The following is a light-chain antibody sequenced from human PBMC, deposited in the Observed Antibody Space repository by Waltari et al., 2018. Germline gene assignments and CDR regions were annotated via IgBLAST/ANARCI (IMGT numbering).Light chain of an antibody. Sequence: VSTQSTGPLSLSPGERSTLSCWASRRVSSSYVAWYQQRRGQAPRLLIYGAYTSATGVPERFSGSGSGTDFILIISRLEPEDFAVYSCQLDGSSLTFGGGTEVEIK. V-gene: IGKV3-20*01. J-gene: IGKJ4*01. CDR1: RRVSSSY. CDR2: GAY. CDR3: QLDGSSLT.